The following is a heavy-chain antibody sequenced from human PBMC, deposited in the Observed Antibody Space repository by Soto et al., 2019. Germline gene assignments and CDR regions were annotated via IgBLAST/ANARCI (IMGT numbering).Heavy chain of an antibody. Sequence: GGSLRLSCAASGFTFSSYAMSWVRQAPGKGLEWVSAISGSGGSTYYADSVKGRFTISRDNSKNTLYLQMNSLRAEDTAVYYCAKVIPGSGRDYYYYYGMDVWGQGTTVTVSS. V-gene: IGHV3-23*01. CDR2: ISGSGGST. D-gene: IGHD3-10*01. CDR3: AKVIPGSGRDYYYYYGMDV. J-gene: IGHJ6*02. CDR1: GFTFSSYA.